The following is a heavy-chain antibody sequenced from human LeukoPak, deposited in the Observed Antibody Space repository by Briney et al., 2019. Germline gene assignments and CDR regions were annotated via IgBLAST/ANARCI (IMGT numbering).Heavy chain of an antibody. CDR3: ARGTDYYDSSGYYYEGENFDY. CDR1: GFTFSSYW. CDR2: INSDGSST. J-gene: IGHJ4*02. V-gene: IGHV3-74*01. D-gene: IGHD3-22*01. Sequence: GGSLRLSCAASGFTFSSYWMHWVRQAPGKGLVWVSRINSDGSSTSYADSVKGRFTISRDNAKNLLYLQMNSLRAEDTAVYYCARGTDYYDSSGYYYEGENFDYWGQGTLVTVSS.